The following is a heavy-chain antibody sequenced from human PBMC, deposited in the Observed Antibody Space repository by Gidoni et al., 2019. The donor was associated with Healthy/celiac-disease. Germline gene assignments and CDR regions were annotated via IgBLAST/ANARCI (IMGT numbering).Heavy chain of an antibody. J-gene: IGHJ5*02. CDR1: GGTFSSYA. D-gene: IGHD2-2*02. Sequence: QVQLVQSGAEVKKPGSSVKVSCKASGGTFSSYAISWVRQAPGQGLEWMGGIIPIFGTANYAQKFQGRVTITADKSTSTAYMELSSLRSEDTAVYYCARADCSSTSCYNRGLFDPWGQGTLVTVSS. CDR3: ARADCSSTSCYNRGLFDP. CDR2: IIPIFGTA. V-gene: IGHV1-69*06.